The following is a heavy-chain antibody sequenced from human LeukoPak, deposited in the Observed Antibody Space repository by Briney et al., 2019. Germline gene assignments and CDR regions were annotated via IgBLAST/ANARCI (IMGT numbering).Heavy chain of an antibody. CDR2: ISAYNGNT. Sequence: GASVKVSCKASGYTFTSYGISWVRQAPGQGLEWMGWISAYNGNTNYAQKLQGRVTMTTDTSTSTAYMELRGLRSDDTAVYYCAREPTVTTTEYFQHWGQGTLVTVSS. CDR3: AREPTVTTTEYFQH. V-gene: IGHV1-18*01. J-gene: IGHJ1*01. D-gene: IGHD4-17*01. CDR1: GYTFTSYG.